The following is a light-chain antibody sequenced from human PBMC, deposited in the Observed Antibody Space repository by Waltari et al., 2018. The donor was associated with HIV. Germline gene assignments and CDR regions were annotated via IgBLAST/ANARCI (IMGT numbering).Light chain of an antibody. Sequence: QYALTQPASVSGSPGQSITISCTGTSSDVRGYNLVSWYQQHPGKAPKLMIYEVSKRPSGVSNRFSGSKSGNTASLTISGLQAEDEADYYCCAYAGSTTYVIFGGGTKLTVL. CDR1: SSDVRGYNL. J-gene: IGLJ2*01. CDR3: CAYAGSTTYVI. V-gene: IGLV2-23*02. CDR2: EVS.